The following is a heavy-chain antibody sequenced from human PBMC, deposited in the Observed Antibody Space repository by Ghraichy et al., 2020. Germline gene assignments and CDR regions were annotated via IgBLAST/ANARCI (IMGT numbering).Heavy chain of an antibody. CDR2: INPNSNT. CDR3: ATSYSISWYPLDN. J-gene: IGHJ4*02. CDR1: GDTFTSYD. V-gene: IGHV1-8*01. Sequence: ASVKVSCKASGDTFTSYDINWVRQATGQGLEWMGWINPNSNTGYAQKFQGRVTMTRDTSISTAYMELSGLRSEDTAVYYCATSYSISWYPLDNWGQGTLVTVSS. D-gene: IGHD6-13*01.